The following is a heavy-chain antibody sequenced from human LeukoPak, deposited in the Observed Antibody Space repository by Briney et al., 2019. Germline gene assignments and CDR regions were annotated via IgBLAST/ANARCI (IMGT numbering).Heavy chain of an antibody. CDR3: ARRGDGYNQPYYFDY. Sequence: PSETLSLTCTVSGGSISSSSYYWGRIRQPLGKGREWIVSIYYSGSTYYNPSLKSRVSISVDTSKDQFSLKLNSVTAADTAVYFCARRGDGYNQPYYFDYWGQGTQATVSS. CDR1: GGSISSSSYY. D-gene: IGHD5-24*01. V-gene: IGHV4-39*01. J-gene: IGHJ4*02. CDR2: IYYSGST.